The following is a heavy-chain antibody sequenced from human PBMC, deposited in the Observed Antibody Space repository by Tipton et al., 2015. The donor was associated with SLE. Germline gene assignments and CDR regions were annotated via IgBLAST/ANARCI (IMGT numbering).Heavy chain of an antibody. CDR3: AGRRLIIFGHGMDV. CDR1: GFTFSNYG. CDR2: IWYDGVNK. J-gene: IGHJ6*02. Sequence: SLRLSCEASGFTFSNYGMSWVRQVPGKGLECMAVIWYDGVNKFYADSVKGRFTISRDDSKSTVYLQMSSLSAEDTAIYYCAGRRLIIFGHGMDVWGQGTTVTVSS. D-gene: IGHD3-16*01. V-gene: IGHV3-33*08.